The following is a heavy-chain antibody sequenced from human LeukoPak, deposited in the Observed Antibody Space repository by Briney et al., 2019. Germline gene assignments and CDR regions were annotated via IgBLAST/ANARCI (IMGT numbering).Heavy chain of an antibody. CDR1: GYTFTSYA. D-gene: IGHD3-16*02. J-gene: IGHJ4*02. CDR2: IIPIFGTA. V-gene: IGHV1-69*13. CDR3: ARDPFMITFGGVIGPWGYFDY. Sequence: GASVKVSCKASGYTFTSYAMNWVRQAPGQGLEWMGGIIPIFGTANYAQKFQGRVTITADESTSTAYMELSSLRSEDTAVYYCARDPFMITFGGVIGPWGYFDYWGQGTLVTVSS.